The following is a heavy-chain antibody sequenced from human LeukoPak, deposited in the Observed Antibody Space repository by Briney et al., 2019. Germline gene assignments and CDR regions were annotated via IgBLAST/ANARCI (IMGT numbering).Heavy chain of an antibody. Sequence: GGSLRLSCTASGFSFTDYIMHWVRQAPGKGLEWVSSISGSGAYIYYADSVKGRFTISRDSAKNSLYLQMNSLRAEDTALYYWAGKWSVTRCHFSSYGKDVWGQGTTVTVSS. J-gene: IGHJ6*02. CDR1: GFSFTDYI. D-gene: IGHD3-3*01. CDR2: ISGSGAYI. V-gene: IGHV3-21*06. CDR3: AGKWSVTRCHFSSYGKDV.